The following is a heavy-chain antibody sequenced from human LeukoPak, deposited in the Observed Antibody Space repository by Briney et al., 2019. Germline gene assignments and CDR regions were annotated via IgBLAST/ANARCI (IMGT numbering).Heavy chain of an antibody. CDR1: GFTFSDSA. D-gene: IGHD1-26*01. V-gene: IGHV3-73*01. CDR2: IRSKPQSYAT. J-gene: IGHJ4*02. CDR3: TRVGPSTVVDY. Sequence: GGSLRLSCAASGFTFSDSATHWVRQASGKGLEWVGRIRSKPQSYATAYDESLKGRFTISRDDSKNTAYLQMSSLKIEDTAVYYCTRVGPSTVVDYWGQGTQVTVSS.